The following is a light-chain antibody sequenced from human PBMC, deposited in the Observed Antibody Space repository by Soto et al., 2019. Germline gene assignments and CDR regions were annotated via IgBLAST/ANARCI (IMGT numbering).Light chain of an antibody. CDR2: GAS. V-gene: IGKV3-20*01. CDR1: QSISSSF. Sequence: EIVLTQSPGILSLSPGERASLSCGASQSISSSFLAWYQQKPGQAPRLLIYGASTRATGVPDRFSGTGSGTDFTLTISRLEPEDFAVYYCQQYGTSRTFGQGSKGDIK. CDR3: QQYGTSRT. J-gene: IGKJ1*01.